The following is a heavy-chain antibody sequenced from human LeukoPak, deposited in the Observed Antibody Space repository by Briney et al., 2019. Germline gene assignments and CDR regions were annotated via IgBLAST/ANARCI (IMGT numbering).Heavy chain of an antibody. CDR2: ISSSSSYI. Sequence: SGGSLRLSCAASGFTFSSYSMNWVRQAPGKGLEWVSSISSSSSYIYYADSVKGRFTISRDNAKNSLYLQMNSLRAEDTAVYYCARIRMFRGVIITSNWFDPWGQGTLVTVSS. CDR3: ARIRMFRGVIITSNWFDP. CDR1: GFTFSSYS. J-gene: IGHJ5*02. V-gene: IGHV3-21*01. D-gene: IGHD3-10*01.